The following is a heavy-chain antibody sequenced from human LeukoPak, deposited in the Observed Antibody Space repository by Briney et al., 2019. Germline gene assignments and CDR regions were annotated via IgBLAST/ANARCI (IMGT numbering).Heavy chain of an antibody. CDR2: ISGSGGST. CDR1: GFTFSSYA. D-gene: IGHD3-3*01. CDR3: ARELRFLEWLLDY. V-gene: IGHV3-23*01. Sequence: GGSLRLSCAASGFTFSSYAMSWVRQAPGKGLEWVSAISGSGGSTYYADSVKGRFTISRDNAKNSLYLQMNSLRAEDTAVYYCARELRFLEWLLDYWGQGTLVTVSS. J-gene: IGHJ4*02.